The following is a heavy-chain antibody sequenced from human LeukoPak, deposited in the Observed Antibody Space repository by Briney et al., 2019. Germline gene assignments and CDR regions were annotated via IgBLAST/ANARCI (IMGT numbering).Heavy chain of an antibody. CDR2: IYTSGST. J-gene: IGHJ5*02. CDR1: GGSISSYY. Sequence: SETLSLTCTVSGGSISSYYWNWIRQPAGKGLEWIGRIYTSGSTNYNPSLKSRVTMSVDTSKNQFSLKLSSVTAADTAVYYCARDKVVVVPAASMGHNWFDPWGQGTLVTVSS. CDR3: ARDKVVVVPAASMGHNWFDP. D-gene: IGHD2-2*01. V-gene: IGHV4-4*07.